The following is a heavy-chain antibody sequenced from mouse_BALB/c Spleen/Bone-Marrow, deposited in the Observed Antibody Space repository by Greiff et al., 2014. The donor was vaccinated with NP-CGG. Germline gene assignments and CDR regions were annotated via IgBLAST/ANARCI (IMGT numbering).Heavy chain of an antibody. Sequence: QVQLQQSGAELVKPGASVKLSCKASGYTFTSYYMYWVKQRPGQGLEWIGVINPSNGGTNFNEKFKSKATLTVDKSSSTAYMQLSSLTSEDSAVYYCTRSYYGNYFDVWGAGITVTVSS. CDR2: INPSNGGT. V-gene: IGHV1S81*02. CDR1: GYTFTSYY. J-gene: IGHJ1*01. D-gene: IGHD2-1*01. CDR3: TRSYYGNYFDV.